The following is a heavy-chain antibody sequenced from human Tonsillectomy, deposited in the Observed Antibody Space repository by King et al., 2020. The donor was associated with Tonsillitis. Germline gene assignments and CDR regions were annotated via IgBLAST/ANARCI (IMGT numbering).Heavy chain of an antibody. J-gene: IGHJ4*02. Sequence: QVQLVESGGGVVQPGRSLRLSCAASGFTFSTYAMHWVRQAPGKGLEWVAVISYDGSNKDYADSVKGRFTISRDNSKNTLYLQMNTLRPEDTAVYYCATDGIVATILRGPVGDWGQGTLVTVSS. CDR2: ISYDGSNK. V-gene: IGHV3-30-3*01. D-gene: IGHD5-12*01. CDR1: GFTFSTYA. CDR3: ATDGIVATILRGPVGD.